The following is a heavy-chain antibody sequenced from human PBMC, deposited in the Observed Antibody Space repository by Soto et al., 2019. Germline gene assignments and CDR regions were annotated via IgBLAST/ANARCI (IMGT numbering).Heavy chain of an antibody. CDR2: IYYTGTT. D-gene: IGHD6-13*01. Sequence: SETLSLTCTLSGGSVNSDDHYCIWILQPPGRGLEWIGYIYYTGTTNCNPSLKSRVTISLDSSRNQFSLKLNSVTDADTAVFYCAREYSNSPEAFDSWGQGTLVTVSS. CDR3: AREYSNSPEAFDS. J-gene: IGHJ4*02. CDR1: GGSVNSDDHY. V-gene: IGHV4-61*08.